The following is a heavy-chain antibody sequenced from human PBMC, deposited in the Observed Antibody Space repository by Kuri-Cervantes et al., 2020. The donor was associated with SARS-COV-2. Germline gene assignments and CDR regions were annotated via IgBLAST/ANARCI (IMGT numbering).Heavy chain of an antibody. CDR1: GYSFTSYW. Sequence: GGSLRLSCKGSGYSFTSYWIGWARQMPGRGLEWMGIIYPGDSDTRYSPSFQGQVTISADKSISTAFLQWSSLKASDTAMYYCARRAYGEQVDYYYMDVWGKGTTVTVSS. J-gene: IGHJ6*03. CDR2: IYPGDSDT. V-gene: IGHV5-51*01. D-gene: IGHD4-17*01. CDR3: ARRAYGEQVDYYYMDV.